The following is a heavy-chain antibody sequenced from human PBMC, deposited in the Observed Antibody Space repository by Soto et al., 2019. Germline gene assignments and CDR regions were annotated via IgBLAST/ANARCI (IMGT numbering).Heavy chain of an antibody. D-gene: IGHD3-22*01. Sequence: SETLSLTCTVSGGSISSGGYYWSWIRQHPGKGLEWIGYIYYSGSTYYNPSLKSRVTISVDTSKNQFSLKLSSVTAADTAVYYCARVPQYYYDSSGYYRYSDYWGQGTLVTVSS. CDR1: GGSISSGGYY. CDR3: ARVPQYYYDSSGYYRYSDY. J-gene: IGHJ4*02. V-gene: IGHV4-31*03. CDR2: IYYSGST.